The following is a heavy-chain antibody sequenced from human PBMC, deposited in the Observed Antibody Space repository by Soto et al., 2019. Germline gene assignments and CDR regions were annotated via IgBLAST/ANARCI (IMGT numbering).Heavy chain of an antibody. CDR3: ATDWSHDAFDI. D-gene: IGHD3-9*01. J-gene: IGHJ3*02. Sequence: EVQLVESGGGLVKPGGSLRLSCAASGFTFSSYSMNWVRQAPGKGLEWVSSISSSSSYIYYADSVKGRFTISRDNAKNSLYLQMHSLRAEDTAVYYCATDWSHDAFDIWGQGTMVTVSS. CDR1: GFTFSSYS. CDR2: ISSSSSYI. V-gene: IGHV3-21*01.